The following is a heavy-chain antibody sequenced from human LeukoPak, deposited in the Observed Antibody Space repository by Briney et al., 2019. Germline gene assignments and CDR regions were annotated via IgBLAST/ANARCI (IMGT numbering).Heavy chain of an antibody. Sequence: ASVKVSRLVSGYTLTDYYMHWVQQAPGKGVEWMGLVDTEDGETKYAEKFQGRVTITADTSTDTAYMELNSLRSEDTAVYYCATDPGGIQRPNYYYYMDVWGKGTTVTVSS. V-gene: IGHV1-69-2*01. J-gene: IGHJ6*03. D-gene: IGHD3-16*01. CDR1: GYTLTDYY. CDR2: VDTEDGET. CDR3: ATDPGGIQRPNYYYYMDV.